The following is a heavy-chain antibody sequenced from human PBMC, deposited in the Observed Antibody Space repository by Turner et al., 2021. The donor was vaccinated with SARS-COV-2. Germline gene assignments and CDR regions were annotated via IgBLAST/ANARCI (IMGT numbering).Heavy chain of an antibody. J-gene: IGHJ4*02. CDR1: GFTVSNNY. V-gene: IGHV3-66*01. CDR2: IYSGGTT. Sequence: EVQLVRSGGGLVQPGGSLRLSCTASGFTVSNNYMSWVRQGPGKGLEWVSLIYSGGTTKYADSVKGRFTISRDNSKNTLYLQMNSLRAEDTAVYYCARGEIRGVTGDYWGRGTLVTVSS. CDR3: ARGEIRGVTGDY. D-gene: IGHD3-10*01.